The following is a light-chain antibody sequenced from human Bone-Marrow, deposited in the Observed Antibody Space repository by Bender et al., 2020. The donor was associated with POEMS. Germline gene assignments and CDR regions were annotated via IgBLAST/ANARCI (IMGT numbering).Light chain of an antibody. CDR1: NVGSKI. Sequence: SYVLTQPPSMSVAPGQTARVPCGGNNVGSKIVHWYQQKPGQAPVVVVFEDSERPSGIPERFSGSNSGNTATLTISGTQTMDEGDYYCQTWDSTTVVFGGGTNLAVL. V-gene: IGLV3-21*02. J-gene: IGLJ2*01. CDR3: QTWDSTTVV. CDR2: EDS.